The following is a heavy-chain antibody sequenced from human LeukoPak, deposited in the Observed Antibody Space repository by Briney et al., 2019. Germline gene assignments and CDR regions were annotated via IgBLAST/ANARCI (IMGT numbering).Heavy chain of an antibody. CDR1: GGSISSYY. D-gene: IGHD3-10*01. J-gene: IGHJ5*02. CDR3: ARDGIWFGEFHWFDP. CDR2: IYYSGST. Sequence: SETLSLTCTVSGGSISSYYWSWIRQPPGKGLEWIGYIYYSGSTNYNPSLKSRVTISVDTSENQFSLKLSSVTAADTAVYYCARDGIWFGEFHWFDPWGQGTLVTVSS. V-gene: IGHV4-59*01.